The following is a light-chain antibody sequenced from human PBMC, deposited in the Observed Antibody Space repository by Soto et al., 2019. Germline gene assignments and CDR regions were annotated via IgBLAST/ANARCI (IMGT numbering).Light chain of an antibody. V-gene: IGKV3-11*01. CDR1: QSVSSY. Sequence: EIVLTQSPATLSLSPGERATLSCRASQSVSSYLAWYQQKPGQAPRLLIYGASNRATGIPARFSGSGSGTDFTLTTSSLEPEDFAVYYCQQRYTWPLTFGPGTKVDIK. CDR3: QQRYTWPLT. CDR2: GAS. J-gene: IGKJ3*01.